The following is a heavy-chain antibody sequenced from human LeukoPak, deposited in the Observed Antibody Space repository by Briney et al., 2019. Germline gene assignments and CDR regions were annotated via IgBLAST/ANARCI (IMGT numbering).Heavy chain of an antibody. CDR3: ARDEMGAVNNWFDP. CDR2: ISYDGSNK. D-gene: IGHD1-26*01. CDR1: GFTFSSYA. V-gene: IGHV3-30*04. J-gene: IGHJ5*02. Sequence: GGSLRLSCAASGFTFSSYAMSWVRQAPGKGLEWVAVISYDGSNKYYADSVKGRFTISRDNSKNTLYLQMNSLRAGDTAVYYCARDEMGAVNNWFDPWGQGALVTVSS.